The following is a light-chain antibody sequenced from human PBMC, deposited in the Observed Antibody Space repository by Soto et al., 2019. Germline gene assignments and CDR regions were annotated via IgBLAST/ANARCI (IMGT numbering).Light chain of an antibody. CDR2: GAS. J-gene: IGKJ4*02. V-gene: IGKV3-15*01. CDR3: QQYNNRPPRT. Sequence: EIVMTQSPATLSVSPGERATLSCTASQSVSSNLAWYQQKPGQAPRPLIYGASTRATGIPARFSGSGSGTEFTLVISSLQSEDFAVYYCQQYNNRPPRTFVGGDKVEI. CDR1: QSVSSN.